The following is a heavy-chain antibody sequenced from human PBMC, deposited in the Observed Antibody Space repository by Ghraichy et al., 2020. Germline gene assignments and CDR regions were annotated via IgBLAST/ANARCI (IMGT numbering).Heavy chain of an antibody. CDR2: ISSTSNTI. CDR3: ARIPGYSSG. Sequence: GGSLRLSCAASGFTFSDYTMNWVRQAPGKGLEWVSYISSTSNTIYYADSVKGRFTISRDNAKNSLYLQMNGLRDEDTAVYYCARIPGYSSGWGQGTLVNVSS. J-gene: IGHJ4*02. D-gene: IGHD6-19*01. CDR1: GFTFSDYT. V-gene: IGHV3-48*02.